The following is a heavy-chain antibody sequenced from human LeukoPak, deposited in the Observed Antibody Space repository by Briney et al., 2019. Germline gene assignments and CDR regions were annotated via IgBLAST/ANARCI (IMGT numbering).Heavy chain of an antibody. CDR2: IFSRGGA. J-gene: IGHJ4*02. D-gene: IGHD6-19*01. CDR1: GGSITGFF. V-gene: IGHV4-4*07. Sequence: SETLSLTCAVSGGSITGFFWTWIRQPAGEGLQYIGRIFSRGGANYNPSPQSRVAMSVDTSQNLFSLKLTSVTAADTAVYFCARVATPDVSSPLDFWGQGILVTVSS. CDR3: ARVATPDVSSPLDF.